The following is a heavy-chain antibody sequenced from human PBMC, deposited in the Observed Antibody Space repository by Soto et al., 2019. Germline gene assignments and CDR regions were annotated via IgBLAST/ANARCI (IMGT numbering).Heavy chain of an antibody. CDR3: ARSYPPPYSSGWDYYFDY. D-gene: IGHD6-19*01. J-gene: IGHJ4*02. CDR2: IYYSGST. V-gene: IGHV4-59*01. Sequence: LEWFGHIYYSGSTNYNPSLKSRVTISVDTSKNQFSLKLSSVTAADTAVYCCARSYPPPYSSGWDYYFDYWGQGTLVTVSS.